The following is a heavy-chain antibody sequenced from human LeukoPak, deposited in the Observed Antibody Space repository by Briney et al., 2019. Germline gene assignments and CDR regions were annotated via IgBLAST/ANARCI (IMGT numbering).Heavy chain of an antibody. V-gene: IGHV3-30-3*01. CDR1: GFTFSSYA. J-gene: IGHJ4*02. D-gene: IGHD3-22*01. Sequence: PGVSLRLSCAASGFTFSSYAMHWVRQAPGKGLEWVAVISYDGSNKYYADSVKGRFTISRDNSKNTLYLQMNSLRAEDTAVYYCATGIPYYYDSSGYSTGYFDYWGQGTLVTVSS. CDR3: ATGIPYYYDSSGYSTGYFDY. CDR2: ISYDGSNK.